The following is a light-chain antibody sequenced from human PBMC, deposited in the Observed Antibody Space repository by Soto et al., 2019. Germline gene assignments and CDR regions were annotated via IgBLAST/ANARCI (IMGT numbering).Light chain of an antibody. CDR2: LGS. V-gene: IGKV2-28*01. CDR1: QSLLHSNGYNY. CDR3: MHALQTPWT. Sequence: DIVMTQSPLSLPVTPGEPASISCRSSQSLLHSNGYNYLDWYLQKPGQSPQLLIYLGSNRASGVPDMFSGSGSGTDFTLKISRVEAEDVGVYYCMHALQTPWTFGQGTKVYIK. J-gene: IGKJ1*01.